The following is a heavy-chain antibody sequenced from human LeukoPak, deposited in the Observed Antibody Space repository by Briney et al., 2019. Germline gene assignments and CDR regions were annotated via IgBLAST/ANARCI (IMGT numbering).Heavy chain of an antibody. CDR3: ARDRLEGNYYDSSGYQTFDY. CDR1: GYTSTGYY. V-gene: IGHV1-2*06. D-gene: IGHD3-22*01. J-gene: IGHJ4*02. Sequence: GASVKVSCKASGYTSTGYYMHWVRQAPGQGHEWMGRINPNSGGTNYAQKFQGRVTMTRDTSISTAYMELSRLRSDDTAVYYCARDRLEGNYYDSSGYQTFDYWGQGTLVTVSS. CDR2: INPNSGGT.